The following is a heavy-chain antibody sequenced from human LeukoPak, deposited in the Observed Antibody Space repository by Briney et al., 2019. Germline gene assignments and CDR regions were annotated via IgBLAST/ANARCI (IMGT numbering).Heavy chain of an antibody. D-gene: IGHD6-13*01. CDR1: GFTFSSYG. V-gene: IGHV3-30*18. CDR2: ISYDGSNK. J-gene: IGHJ4*02. CDR3: AKDGAAIAAAVGMDY. Sequence: PGGSLRLSCAASGFTFSSYGMHWVRQAPGKGLEWVAVISYDGSNKYYADSVKGRFTISRDNSKNTLYLQMNSLRAEDTAVYYCAKDGAAIAAAVGMDYWGQGTLVTVSS.